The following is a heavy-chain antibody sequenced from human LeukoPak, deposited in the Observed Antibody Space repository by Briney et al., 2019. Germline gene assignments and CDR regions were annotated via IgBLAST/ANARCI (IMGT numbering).Heavy chain of an antibody. CDR1: GYTFTSYY. CDR3: ARGSGSGWRWRFDP. D-gene: IGHD6-19*01. J-gene: IGHJ5*02. Sequence: ASVKASCKASGYTFTSYYMHWVRQAPGQGLEWMGITNPSGGSTSYAQKFQGRVTMTRDMSTSRVYMELSSLRSEDTAIYYCARGSGSGWRWRFDPWGQGTLVTVSS. V-gene: IGHV1-46*01. CDR2: TNPSGGST.